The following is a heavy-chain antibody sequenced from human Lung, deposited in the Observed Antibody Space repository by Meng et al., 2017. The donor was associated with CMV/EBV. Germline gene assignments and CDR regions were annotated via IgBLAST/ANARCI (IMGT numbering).Heavy chain of an antibody. CDR2: IYYSGST. Sequence: SXPLSLXCPVFGGSTSSYYWSWIRQPPGKGLEWIGYIYYSGSTNYNPSLKSRVTLSVDTSKNQFSLKLSSVTAADTAVYCCARDLGYCSSTSCYYYYGMDVWXQGTTVTVSS. CDR1: GGSTSSYY. CDR3: ARDLGYCSSTSCYYYYGMDV. J-gene: IGHJ6*02. D-gene: IGHD2-2*01. V-gene: IGHV4-59*01.